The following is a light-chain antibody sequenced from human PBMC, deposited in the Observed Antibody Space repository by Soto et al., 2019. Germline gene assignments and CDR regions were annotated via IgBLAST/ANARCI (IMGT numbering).Light chain of an antibody. CDR3: QQYDNLIT. V-gene: IGKV1-33*01. CDR1: QDISNY. J-gene: IGKJ5*01. Sequence: DIHMTQSPSSLSASLGDRVTITFQASQDISNYLNWYQQKPGKAPKLLIYDASNLETGVPSRFSGSGSGTDFTFTISSLQPEDIATYYCQQYDNLITFGQGTLLEIK. CDR2: DAS.